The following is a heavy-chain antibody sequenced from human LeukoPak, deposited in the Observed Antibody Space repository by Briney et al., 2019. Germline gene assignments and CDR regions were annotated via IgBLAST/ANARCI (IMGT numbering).Heavy chain of an antibody. Sequence: PWGSLRLSCAASGFTFSSYWMSWVRQAPGKGLEWVANIKQDGSEKYYVDSVKGRFTISRDNAKNSLYLQMNSLRAEDTAVYYCARDPTLEWLLYRFYYYGMDVWGQGTTVTVSS. J-gene: IGHJ6*02. V-gene: IGHV3-7*01. D-gene: IGHD3-3*01. CDR1: GFTFSSYW. CDR3: ARDPTLEWLLYRFYYYGMDV. CDR2: IKQDGSEK.